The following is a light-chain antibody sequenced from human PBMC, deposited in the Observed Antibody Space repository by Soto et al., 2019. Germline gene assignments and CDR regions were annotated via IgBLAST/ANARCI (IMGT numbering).Light chain of an antibody. Sequence: DIQMTQSPSTLSASVGDRVTITCRASQSISSWLAWYQQKPGKAPKLLIYKASSLESRVPSRFSGSGSGTEFTLTISILQPDDFATYYCQQYNSYPMYTFGQGTKLEIK. J-gene: IGKJ2*01. V-gene: IGKV1-5*03. CDR2: KAS. CDR3: QQYNSYPMYT. CDR1: QSISSW.